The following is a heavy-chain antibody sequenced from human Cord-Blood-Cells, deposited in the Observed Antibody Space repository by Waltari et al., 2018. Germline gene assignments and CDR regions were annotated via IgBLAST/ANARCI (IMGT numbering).Heavy chain of an antibody. V-gene: IGHV3-73*02. CDR1: GFTFSGPA. CDR3: TRLYGDYDY. Sequence: EVQLVESGGGLVQPGGSLKLSCAASGFTFSGPAMHWVRQASGKGLEWVGRIRSKANSYATAYAASVKGRFTISRDDSKNTAYLQMNSLKTEDTAVYYCTRLYGDYDYWGQGTLVTVSS. D-gene: IGHD4-17*01. J-gene: IGHJ4*02. CDR2: IRSKANSYAT.